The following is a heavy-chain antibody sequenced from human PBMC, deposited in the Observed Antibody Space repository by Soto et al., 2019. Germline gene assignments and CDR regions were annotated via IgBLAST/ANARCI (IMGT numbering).Heavy chain of an antibody. Sequence: GGSLRLSCSASGFIFSSYAMSWVRHAPGKGLEWVSAISASGDNAYYADSVKGRFTISRDRSKSLYLQMKSLRAEDTAIYYCAKFFVAGTRGYFDSWGQGTLVTVSS. D-gene: IGHD6-19*01. J-gene: IGHJ4*02. CDR2: ISASGDNA. CDR3: AKFFVAGTRGYFDS. V-gene: IGHV3-23*01. CDR1: GFIFSSYA.